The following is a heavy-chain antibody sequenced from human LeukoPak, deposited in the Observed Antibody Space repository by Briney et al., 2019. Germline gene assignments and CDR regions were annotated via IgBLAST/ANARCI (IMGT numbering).Heavy chain of an antibody. D-gene: IGHD2-2*01. J-gene: IGHJ5*02. CDR2: IYYSGST. CDR1: GGSISSSSYY. CDR3: ARHGEIRYCSSTSCYLDWFDP. Sequence: NASETLSLTCTVSGGSISSSSYYWGWIRQPPGKGLEWIGSIYYSGSTYYNPSLKSRVTISVDTSKNQFSLKLSSVTAADTAVYYCARHGEIRYCSSTSCYLDWFDPWGQGTLVTVSS. V-gene: IGHV4-39*01.